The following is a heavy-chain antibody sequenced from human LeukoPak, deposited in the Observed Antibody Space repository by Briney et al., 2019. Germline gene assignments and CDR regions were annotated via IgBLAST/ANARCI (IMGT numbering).Heavy chain of an antibody. CDR3: AKDEDYYDSSGYLHRYFQD. CDR1: GFTFSSDG. V-gene: IGHV3-30*18. Sequence: GGSLRLSSAASGFTFSSDGMHWVRQAPRNGLEGAALISSAGSNKSYAAPAKGRFTISRDNSKYTLYLQMTSLRAEVTAVYYCAKDEDYYDSSGYLHRYFQDWGQGTLVTVSS. J-gene: IGHJ1*01. D-gene: IGHD3-22*01. CDR2: ISSAGSNK.